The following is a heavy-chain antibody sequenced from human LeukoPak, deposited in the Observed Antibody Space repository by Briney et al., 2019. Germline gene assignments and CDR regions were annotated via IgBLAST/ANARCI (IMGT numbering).Heavy chain of an antibody. CDR3: AKDNGAAGFTYFDY. CDR1: GFTFSSYG. V-gene: IGHV3-30*18. D-gene: IGHD1-26*01. Sequence: GGSLRLSCAASGFTFSSYGMHWVRQAPGKGLEWVAVISYDGSNKYYADSVKGRFTISRDNSKNTLYLQMNSLRADDTAVYYCAKDNGAAGFTYFDYWGQGTLVTVSS. J-gene: IGHJ4*02. CDR2: ISYDGSNK.